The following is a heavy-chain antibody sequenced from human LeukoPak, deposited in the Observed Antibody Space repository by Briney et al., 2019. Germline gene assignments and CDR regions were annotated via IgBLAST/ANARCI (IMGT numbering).Heavy chain of an antibody. CDR1: GFTFSDYH. D-gene: IGHD6-19*01. CDR2: ISTSGNTI. V-gene: IGHV3-11*01. J-gene: IGHJ2*01. CDR3: ARDPLRSRGWNWFFDL. Sequence: GGSLRLSCAPSGFTFSDYHMSWIRLAPGKGLEWVAYISTSGNTIYYADSVKGRFVISRDNADHSLYLQMNSLRVEDSAMYYCARDPLRSRGWNWFFDLWGRGTLVTVSS.